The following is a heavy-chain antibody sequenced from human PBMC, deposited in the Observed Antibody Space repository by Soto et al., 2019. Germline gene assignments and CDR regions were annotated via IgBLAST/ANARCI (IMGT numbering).Heavy chain of an antibody. CDR3: AKDVR. V-gene: IGHV3-7*04. CDR1: GFTFSSHW. CDR2: IIGDGSEK. J-gene: IGHJ4*02. Sequence: EVHLVESGGDLVQPGGPLRLSCAASGFTFSSHWMSWVRQAPGKGLEWVANIIGDGSEKYYVDSVKGRFTISRDNAKNSLFIQLNSLRVEDTALYYCAKDVRWGQGTLVTVSS.